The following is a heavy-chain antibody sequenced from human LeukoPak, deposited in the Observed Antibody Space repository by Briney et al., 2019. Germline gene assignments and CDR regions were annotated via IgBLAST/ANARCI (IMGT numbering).Heavy chain of an antibody. D-gene: IGHD3-22*01. V-gene: IGHV3-74*01. Sequence: TGGSLRLSCAASGFTFSNYWMHWVRHAPGKGLVWVSRSNSDGINTSYADSVKGRFTISRDNAKNTLNLQMNSLRAEDTAVYYCARDLGQYYDTSDNWFDPWGQGTLVTVSS. CDR2: SNSDGINT. CDR3: ARDLGQYYDTSDNWFDP. J-gene: IGHJ5*02. CDR1: GFTFSNYW.